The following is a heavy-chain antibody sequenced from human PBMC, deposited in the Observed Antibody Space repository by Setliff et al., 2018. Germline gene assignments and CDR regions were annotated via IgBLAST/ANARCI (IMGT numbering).Heavy chain of an antibody. D-gene: IGHD3-10*01. CDR2: MGPSGGST. J-gene: IGHJ3*02. V-gene: IGHV3-64D*09. CDR3: VKTHWDTWIRGAFDI. CDR1: GFTFNTYT. Sequence: PGGSLRLSCSASGFTFNTYTMHWVRKAPGKGLEYVSSMGPSGGSTYYANSVKGRFTIPRDSYKNALYLQMRSLRAEDTAVYYCVKTHWDTWIRGAFDIWGQGTMVTVSS.